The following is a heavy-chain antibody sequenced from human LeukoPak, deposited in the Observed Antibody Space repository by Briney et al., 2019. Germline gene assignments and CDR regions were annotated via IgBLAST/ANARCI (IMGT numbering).Heavy chain of an antibody. CDR2: IYYNGST. CDR3: VRSWYSSSGYHAFDV. Sequence: PSETLSLPCTVSGGSISRYYWSWLRQPPGKGLEWFGYIYYNGSTNYKPSLKRRVPISVHTSKNKLSLKSRSVPPANTAVIYCVRSWYSSSGYHAFDVWGQGTMVTVS. D-gene: IGHD6-13*01. J-gene: IGHJ3*01. V-gene: IGHV4-59*01. CDR1: GGSISRYY.